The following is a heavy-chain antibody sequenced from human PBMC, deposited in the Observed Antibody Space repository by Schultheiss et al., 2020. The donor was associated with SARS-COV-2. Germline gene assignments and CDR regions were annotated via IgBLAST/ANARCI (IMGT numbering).Heavy chain of an antibody. Sequence: ASVKVSCKASGYTFTSYDINWVRQATGQGLEWMGWISAYNGNTNYAQKLQGRVTMTTDTSTSTAYMELSSLRSEDTAVYYCARATRRGATRSYYFDYWGQGTLVTVSS. V-gene: IGHV1-18*01. D-gene: IGHD1-26*01. J-gene: IGHJ4*02. CDR2: ISAYNGNT. CDR1: GYTFTSYD. CDR3: ARATRRGATRSYYFDY.